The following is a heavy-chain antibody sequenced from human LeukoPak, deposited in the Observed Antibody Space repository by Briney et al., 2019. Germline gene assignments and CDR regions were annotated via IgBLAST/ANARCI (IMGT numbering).Heavy chain of an antibody. J-gene: IGHJ5*02. CDR2: INSSSSYI. Sequence: GWSLRLSCAVSGFTFSSYSMNWVRQAPGKGLEWVSSINSSSSYIYYADSVKGRFTISRDNAKNSLYLQINSLRAEATAVYYCARDLTVTSTCWFDRWGQGTLVTVSS. CDR3: ARDLTVTSTCWFDR. D-gene: IGHD4-11*01. V-gene: IGHV3-21*01. CDR1: GFTFSSYS.